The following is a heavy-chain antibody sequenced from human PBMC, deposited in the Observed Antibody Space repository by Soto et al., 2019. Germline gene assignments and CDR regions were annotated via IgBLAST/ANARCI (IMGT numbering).Heavy chain of an antibody. CDR3: ASRYGGNFDY. J-gene: IGHJ4*02. Sequence: QVQLQESGPGLVKPSETLSLTCTVSGGSISSYYWSWIRQPPGKGLEWIGYIYYSGSTNYNPSLXSXVXIXXDTSKNQFCLKLSSVTAADTAVYYCASRYGGNFDYWGQGTLVTVSS. CDR2: IYYSGST. V-gene: IGHV4-59*01. CDR1: GGSISSYY. D-gene: IGHD3-16*01.